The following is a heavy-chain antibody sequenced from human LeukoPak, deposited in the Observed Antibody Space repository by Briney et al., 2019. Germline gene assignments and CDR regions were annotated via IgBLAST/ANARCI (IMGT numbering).Heavy chain of an antibody. J-gene: IGHJ3*02. Sequence: SVKVSCKASGGSFTFTSHAISWVRQAPGQGLGWMGGLIPIYGSANYAQKFQGRLTITSDESTRTVYMELSSLRPEDSAVHYCAGFFYDNSGDAFDIWGQGTMVTVSS. D-gene: IGHD3-22*01. CDR2: LIPIYGSA. V-gene: IGHV1-69*01. CDR1: GGSFTFTSHA. CDR3: AGFFYDNSGDAFDI.